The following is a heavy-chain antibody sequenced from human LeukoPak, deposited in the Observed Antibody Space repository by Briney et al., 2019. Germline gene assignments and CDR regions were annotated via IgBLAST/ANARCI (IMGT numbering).Heavy chain of an antibody. V-gene: IGHV3-11*04. CDR2: ISSSGSTI. J-gene: IGHJ3*02. CDR1: GFTFSDYY. Sequence: GGSLRLSCAASGFTFSDYYMSWIRQAPGKGLEWVSYISSSGSTIYYADSVKGRFTISRDNAENSLYLQMNSLRAEDTAVYYCARDRDDDDAFDIWGQGTMVTVSS. CDR3: ARDRDDDDAFDI. D-gene: IGHD1-1*01.